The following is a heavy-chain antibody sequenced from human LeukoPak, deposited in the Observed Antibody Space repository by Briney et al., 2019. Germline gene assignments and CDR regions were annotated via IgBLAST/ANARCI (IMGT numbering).Heavy chain of an antibody. CDR3: ARENYFDY. J-gene: IGHJ4*02. Sequence: EWVANIKQDGSEKYYVDSVKGRFTISRDNAKNSLYLQMNSLRAEDTAVYYCARENYFDYWGQGTLVTVSS. V-gene: IGHV3-7*01. CDR2: IKQDGSEK.